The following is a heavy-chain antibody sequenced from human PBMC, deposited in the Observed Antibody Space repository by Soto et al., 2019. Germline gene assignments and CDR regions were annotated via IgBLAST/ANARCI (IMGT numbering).Heavy chain of an antibody. CDR2: IYHGGTT. CDR3: ARVHVMVVAGSTFDY. J-gene: IGHJ4*03. D-gene: IGHD6-19*01. CDR1: GDSISSGSY. Sequence: SETLSLTCTVSGDSISSGSYCGWIRQPPGEGPEWIASIYHGGTTFYNPSLKSRISISVDTSKNQFSLRLTSVTAADTATYYCARVHVMVVAGSTFDYWGPGTLVTVSS. V-gene: IGHV4-38-2*02.